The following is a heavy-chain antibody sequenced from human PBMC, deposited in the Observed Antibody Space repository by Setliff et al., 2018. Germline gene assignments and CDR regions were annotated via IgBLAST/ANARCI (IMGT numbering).Heavy chain of an antibody. Sequence: GASVKVSCKASGYTFTSYAMHWVRQAPGQRLEGMGWINAGNGNTKYSQKFQGRVTITRDTSASTAYMELSSLRSEDTAVYYCARGGIAVAGTPDWGQGTLVTVSS. CDR1: GYTFTSYA. V-gene: IGHV1-3*01. J-gene: IGHJ4*02. CDR2: INAGNGNT. CDR3: ARGGIAVAGTPD. D-gene: IGHD6-19*01.